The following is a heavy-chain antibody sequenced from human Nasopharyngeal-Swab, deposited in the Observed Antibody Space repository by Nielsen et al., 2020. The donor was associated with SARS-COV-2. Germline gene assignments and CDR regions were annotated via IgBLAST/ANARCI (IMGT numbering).Heavy chain of an antibody. CDR3: ARDGLDYDFWSAYFMDV. CDR2: ISSSSSYI. V-gene: IGHV3-21*01. CDR1: GFTFNNYN. D-gene: IGHD3-3*01. Sequence: GGSLRLSCAASGFTFNNYNFNWVRQAPGKGLEWASSISSSSSYIYYADSVKGRFTISRDNAKNSLYLQMNSLRAEDTAVYYCARDGLDYDFWSAYFMDVWGQGTTVTVFS. J-gene: IGHJ6*02.